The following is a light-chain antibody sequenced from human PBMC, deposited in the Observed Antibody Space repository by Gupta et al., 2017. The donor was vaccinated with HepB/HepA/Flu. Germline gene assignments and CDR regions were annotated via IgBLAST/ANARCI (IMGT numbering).Light chain of an antibody. CDR1: TIGSKG. Sequence: SYVLTQPPSLSVAPGKTARITCGGITIGSKGVHWYQQKSGQAPVRAVYVDSVRPSGIPERFSRSNSGNTATLTISRVEAGDEADYYCHVWDSSDVVFGGGTKLTVL. CDR2: VDS. V-gene: IGLV3-21*03. J-gene: IGLJ2*01. CDR3: HVWDSSDVV.